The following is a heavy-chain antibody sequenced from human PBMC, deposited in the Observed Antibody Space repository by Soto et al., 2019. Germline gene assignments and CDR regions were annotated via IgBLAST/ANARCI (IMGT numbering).Heavy chain of an antibody. D-gene: IGHD2-8*02. CDR2: ILVDGRT. Sequence: LRLSCAASGFFCSSYDMSWVRQAPGKGLEWVSTILVDGRTFYVDSVKGRFTISRDSSQNTVYLQMNSLTVGDTALYYCAKATATGGGAFDVCGQGTMVTVSS. CDR3: AKATATGGGAFDV. J-gene: IGHJ3*01. CDR1: GFFCSSYD. V-gene: IGHV3-23*01.